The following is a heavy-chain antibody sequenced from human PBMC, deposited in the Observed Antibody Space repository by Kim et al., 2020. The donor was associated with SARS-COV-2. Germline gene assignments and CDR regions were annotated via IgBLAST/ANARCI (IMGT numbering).Heavy chain of an antibody. Sequence: YSVPVKGRFTISRANPKNTLYLQMNSLRAEETAVYYCARATRITTYGMDVWGQGTTVTVSS. CDR3: ARATRITTYGMDV. D-gene: IGHD3-22*01. J-gene: IGHJ6*02. V-gene: IGHV3-53*01.